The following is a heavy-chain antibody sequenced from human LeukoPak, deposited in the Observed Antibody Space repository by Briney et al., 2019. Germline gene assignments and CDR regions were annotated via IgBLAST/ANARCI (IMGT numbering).Heavy chain of an antibody. D-gene: IGHD2-15*01. CDR1: GFTLDDYA. J-gene: IGHJ4*02. Sequence: HPGGPLRLSSASSGFTLDDYAMHWVRQAPGKGLGWVALIGGDGGSTYYADSVKGLFTIFRDNSKTSLYLQMNSLRTEDPALYYCAKDSGADCSGGSCLDFDYWGQGTLVTASS. V-gene: IGHV3-43*02. CDR2: IGGDGGST. CDR3: AKDSGADCSGGSCLDFDY.